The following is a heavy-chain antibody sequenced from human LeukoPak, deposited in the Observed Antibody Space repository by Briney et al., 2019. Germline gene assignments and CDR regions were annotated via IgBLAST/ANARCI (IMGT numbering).Heavy chain of an antibody. Sequence: SVKVSCKASGGTFSSYTISWVRQAPGQGLEWMGRIIPILGIANYAQKFQGRVTITADKSTSTAYMELSSLRSEDTAVYYCARYYYDSSGYYHNWFDPWGQETLVTVSS. V-gene: IGHV1-69*02. CDR3: ARYYYDSSGYYHNWFDP. J-gene: IGHJ5*02. CDR2: IIPILGIA. CDR1: GGTFSSYT. D-gene: IGHD3-22*01.